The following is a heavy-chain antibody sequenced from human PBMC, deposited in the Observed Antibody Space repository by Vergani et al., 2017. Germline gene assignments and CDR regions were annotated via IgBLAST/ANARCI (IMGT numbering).Heavy chain of an antibody. J-gene: IGHJ3*02. Sequence: QVQLVQSGAEVKKPGASVKVSCKVSGYTLTELSMHWVRQAPGKGLEWMGGFDPEDGETIYAQKFQGRVTMTEDTSTDTAYMELSSLRSEDTAVYYCATISDCRGGSCYYQAFDIWGQGTMVTVSS. CDR3: ATISDCRGGSCYYQAFDI. V-gene: IGHV1-24*01. D-gene: IGHD2-15*01. CDR2: FDPEDGET. CDR1: GYTLTELS.